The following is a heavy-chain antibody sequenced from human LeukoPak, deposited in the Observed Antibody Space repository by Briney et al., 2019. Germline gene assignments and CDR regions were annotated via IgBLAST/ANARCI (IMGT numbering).Heavy chain of an antibody. V-gene: IGHV4-59*08. CDR1: GVSISNHY. Sequence: ASETLSLTCTVSGVSISNHYWTWIGQPPGKGLEWIGYIFHSGRTNYNPSLKSRVTMSVDASKTQFSLKLSSVSAADTAVYYCARQTGSGLFILPGGQGTLVTVSS. CDR3: ARQTGSGLFILP. J-gene: IGHJ4*02. D-gene: IGHD3/OR15-3a*01. CDR2: IFHSGRT.